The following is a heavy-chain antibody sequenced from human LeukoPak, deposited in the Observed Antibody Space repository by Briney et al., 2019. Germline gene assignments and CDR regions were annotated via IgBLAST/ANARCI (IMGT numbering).Heavy chain of an antibody. CDR3: ASSSLLWFGESNYYFDY. J-gene: IGHJ4*02. CDR2: IYYSGST. D-gene: IGHD3-10*01. CDR1: GGSISSYY. V-gene: IGHV4-59*01. Sequence: PSETPSLTCTVSGGSISSYYWSWIRQPPGKGLEWIGYIYYSGSTNYNPSLKSRVTISVDTSKNQFSLKLSSVTAADTAVYYCASSSLLWFGESNYYFDYWGQGTLVTVSS.